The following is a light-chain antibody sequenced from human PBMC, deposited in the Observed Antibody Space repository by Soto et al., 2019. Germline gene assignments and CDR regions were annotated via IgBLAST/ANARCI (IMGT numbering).Light chain of an antibody. Sequence: EIVLTQSPGTLSLSPGERATLSCRASQSVSSSYLAWYQQKPGQAPRLLIYDASRATGIPDRLSGSGSGTHFTLTITRLESDDFAVYYCQHYGTSALFGPGTKVDI. J-gene: IGKJ3*01. CDR2: DAS. V-gene: IGKV3-20*01. CDR3: QHYGTSAL. CDR1: QSVSSSY.